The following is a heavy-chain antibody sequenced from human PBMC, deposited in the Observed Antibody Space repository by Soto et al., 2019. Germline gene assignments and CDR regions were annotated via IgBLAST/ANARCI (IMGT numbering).Heavy chain of an antibody. CDR3: ARHGPSIVGAAFDY. CDR2: IYYSGST. D-gene: IGHD1-26*01. Sequence: QLQLQESGPGLVKPSETLSLTCTVSGGSLRSSSYYWGWIRQPPGKGLEWIGSIYYSGSTYYNPSLKSRVTISVDTSKNQFSLKLSSVTAADTAVYYCARHGPSIVGAAFDYWGQGTLVTVSS. J-gene: IGHJ4*02. CDR1: GGSLRSSSYY. V-gene: IGHV4-39*01.